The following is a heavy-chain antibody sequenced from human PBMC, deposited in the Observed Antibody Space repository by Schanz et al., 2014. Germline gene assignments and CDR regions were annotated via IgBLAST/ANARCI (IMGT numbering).Heavy chain of an antibody. J-gene: IGHJ4*02. V-gene: IGHV3-7*01. D-gene: IGHD6-13*01. CDR2: IKPDGSEK. Sequence: EVQLVEYGGGLVQPGESLRLSCAASGFTFSAYWMTWVRQAPGKGLDWVGIIKPDGSEKFYVDSVKGRFTISRDNAKNSLYLQMDALRAEDTAVYYCARDLRNSRPSYYDQWGQGTLVTVSA. CDR3: ARDLRNSRPSYYDQ. CDR1: GFTFSAYW.